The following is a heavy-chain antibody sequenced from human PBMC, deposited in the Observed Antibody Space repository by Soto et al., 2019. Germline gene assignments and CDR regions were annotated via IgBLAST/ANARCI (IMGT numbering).Heavy chain of an antibody. V-gene: IGHV1-2*02. CDR3: ARAFLRRLNRFDT. CDR2: INPNSGGT. Sequence: ASVKVSCKASGYTFTGYYMHWVRQAPGQGLEWMGWINPNSGGTNYAQKFQGRVTMTRDTSISTAYMELSRLRSDDTAVYYCARAFLRRLNRFDTWGQGTLVTVSS. D-gene: IGHD3-3*01. J-gene: IGHJ5*02. CDR1: GYTFTGYY.